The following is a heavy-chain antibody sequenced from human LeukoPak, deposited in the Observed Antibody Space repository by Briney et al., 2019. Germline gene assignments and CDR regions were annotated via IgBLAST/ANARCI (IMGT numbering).Heavy chain of an antibody. CDR2: IIPIFGTA. J-gene: IGHJ4*02. D-gene: IGHD6-19*01. CDR3: ARGRGTVAPLPS. V-gene: IGHV1-69*05. Sequence: SVKVSCKASGGTFSSYAISWVRQAPGQGLEWMGGIIPIFGTANYAQKFQGRVTITTDESTSTAYMELSSLRSEDTAVYYCARGRGTVAPLPSWGQGTLVTVSS. CDR1: GGTFSSYA.